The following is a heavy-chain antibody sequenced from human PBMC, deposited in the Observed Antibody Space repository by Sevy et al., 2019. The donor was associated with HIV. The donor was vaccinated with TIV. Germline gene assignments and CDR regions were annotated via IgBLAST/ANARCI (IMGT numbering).Heavy chain of an antibody. Sequence: SQTLSLTCAISGDSVSSNSAAWNWIGQSASRGLEWLGRTYYRSKWYNHYAVSVKSRITISPDTSKNQFSLQLNSATPEDTAVYYCARETAGTGAFDIWGQGTMVTVSS. CDR1: GDSVSSNSAA. CDR2: TYYRSKWYN. CDR3: ARETAGTGAFDI. D-gene: IGHD1-1*01. V-gene: IGHV6-1*01. J-gene: IGHJ3*02.